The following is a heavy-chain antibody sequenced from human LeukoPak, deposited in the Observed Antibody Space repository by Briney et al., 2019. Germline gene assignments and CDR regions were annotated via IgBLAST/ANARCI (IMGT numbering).Heavy chain of an antibody. Sequence: ASVKVSCKASGGTFSRYAITWVRQAPGQGLEWMGWINTNTGNPTYAQGFSGRFVFSLDSSVTTAYLQISSLKAEDTAVYYCARAPRGAAADRYYFDYWGQGTLVTVSS. J-gene: IGHJ4*02. D-gene: IGHD6-13*01. V-gene: IGHV7-4-1*02. CDR2: INTNTGNP. CDR3: ARAPRGAAADRYYFDY. CDR1: GGTFSRYA.